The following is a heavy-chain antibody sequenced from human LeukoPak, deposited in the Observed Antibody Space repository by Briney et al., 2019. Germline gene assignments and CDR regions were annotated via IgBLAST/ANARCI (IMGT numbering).Heavy chain of an antibody. CDR1: GFIFNNYG. V-gene: IGHV3-23*01. J-gene: IGHJ4*02. Sequence: GGSLRLSCAASGFIFNNYGLIWVRQAPGKGLEWVSAISNDGGGTNYADFVKGRFTISRDNSKNTLYLQMNSLRVEDTAVYYCARDSGYSSDDAYWGQGTLVTVSS. D-gene: IGHD5-12*01. CDR2: ISNDGGGT. CDR3: ARDSGYSSDDAY.